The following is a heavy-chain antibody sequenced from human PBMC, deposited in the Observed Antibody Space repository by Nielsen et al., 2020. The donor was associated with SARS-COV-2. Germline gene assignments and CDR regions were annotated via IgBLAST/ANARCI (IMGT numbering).Heavy chain of an antibody. D-gene: IGHD1-26*01. CDR1: GFSFGGYA. CDR2: ISWNSGSI. CDR3: AKDVTLVGGDGYDAFDI. V-gene: IGHV3-9*01. J-gene: IGHJ3*02. Sequence: GGSLRLSCEASGFSFGGYAMHWVRQAPGKGLEWVSGISWNSGSIGYADSVKGRFTISRDNAKNSLYLQMNSLRAEDTALYYCAKDVTLVGGDGYDAFDIWGQGTMVTVSS.